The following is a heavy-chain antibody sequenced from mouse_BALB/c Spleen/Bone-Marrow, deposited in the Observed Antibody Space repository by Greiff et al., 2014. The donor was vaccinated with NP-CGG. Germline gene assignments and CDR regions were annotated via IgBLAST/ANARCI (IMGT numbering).Heavy chain of an antibody. CDR3: ARSSSYDYDVGFAY. CDR1: GYSITRDYA. Sequence: EVQLQQSGPGLVKPSQYLSLSCIVTGYSITRDYAWNWIRQFPGNKLEWIGYISYSGSTTYNPSLESRISITRDTSRNQFFLQLNSVTTEDTATYYCARSSSYDYDVGFAYWGQGTLVTVSA. CDR2: ISYSGST. V-gene: IGHV3-2*02. D-gene: IGHD2-4*01. J-gene: IGHJ3*01.